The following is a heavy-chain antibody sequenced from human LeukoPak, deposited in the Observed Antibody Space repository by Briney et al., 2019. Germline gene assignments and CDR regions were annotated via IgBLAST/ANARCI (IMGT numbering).Heavy chain of an antibody. CDR3: AKDTMIVVVSPWFDP. CDR2: ISGSGGST. CDR1: GFTFSSYA. D-gene: IGHD3-22*01. J-gene: IGHJ5*02. V-gene: IGHV3-23*01. Sequence: GGSLRLSCAASGFTFSSYAMSWVRQAPGKGLEWVSAISGSGGSTYYADPVKGRFTISRDNSKNTLYLQMNSLRAEDTAVYYCAKDTMIVVVSPWFDPWGQGTLVTVSS.